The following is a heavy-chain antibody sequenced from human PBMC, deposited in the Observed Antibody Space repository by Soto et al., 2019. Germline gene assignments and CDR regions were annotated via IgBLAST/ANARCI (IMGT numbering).Heavy chain of an antibody. Sequence: QVTLKESGPVVVKPTETLTLTCTVSGFSLSNVRMGVSWIRQPPGKALEWLAHIFSSDEKSYSTSVKTRLTISKATSKSPVVLTMTKMDPVDTGTYYCTRVTYYYDRRGGWFDPWGQGNLVTVSS. V-gene: IGHV2-26*01. D-gene: IGHD3-22*01. CDR2: IFSSDEK. CDR1: GFSLSNVRMG. J-gene: IGHJ5*02. CDR3: TRVTYYYDRRGGWFDP.